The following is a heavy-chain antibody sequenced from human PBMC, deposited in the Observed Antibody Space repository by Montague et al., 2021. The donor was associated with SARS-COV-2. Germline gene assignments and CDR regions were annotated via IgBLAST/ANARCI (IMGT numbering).Heavy chain of an antibody. CDR2: IYYSGTT. CDR3: PRHRDKLGSLNWFAT. V-gene: IGHV4-39*01. J-gene: IGHJ5*02. Sequence: SETLSLTCTVSAGAIRDTDYFWGWIRQPPGKGLEWIGSIYYSGTTYHNPSLKSRVTISVDTPKNQFSLKLSSVTAADTAVYFCPRHRDKLGSLNWFATWGQGTLVTVSS. CDR1: AGAIRDTDYF. D-gene: IGHD3-16*01.